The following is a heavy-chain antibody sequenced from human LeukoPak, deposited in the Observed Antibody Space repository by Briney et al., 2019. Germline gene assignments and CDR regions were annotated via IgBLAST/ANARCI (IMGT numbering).Heavy chain of an antibody. J-gene: IGHJ4*02. CDR2: INTGNGNT. CDR3: ARGNGGYDYGFFDC. Sequence: ASVKVSCKAFGYKLINNAIHWVRQAPGRGPEWMGWINTGNGNTKFAQELEVRVSITRDISASTSYLELSSLRSEDTAVYYCARGNGGYDYGFFDCWGQGTLVTVSS. CDR1: GYKLINNA. D-gene: IGHD5-12*01. V-gene: IGHV1-3*03.